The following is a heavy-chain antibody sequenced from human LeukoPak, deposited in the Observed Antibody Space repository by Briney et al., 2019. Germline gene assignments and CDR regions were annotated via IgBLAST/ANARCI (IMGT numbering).Heavy chain of an antibody. Sequence: SQTLSLTCAISGGSVSSNSAAWNWIRQSPSRGLEWLGRIYYRSKWYDKYAVSVKSRITNNPDTSRNQFSLQLNSVSPEDTAIYYCARGGIGYCTSSSCYFDYWGQGSLVTVSS. D-gene: IGHD2-2*01. V-gene: IGHV6-1*01. CDR2: IYYRSKWYD. CDR1: GGSVSSNSAA. J-gene: IGHJ4*02. CDR3: ARGGIGYCTSSSCYFDY.